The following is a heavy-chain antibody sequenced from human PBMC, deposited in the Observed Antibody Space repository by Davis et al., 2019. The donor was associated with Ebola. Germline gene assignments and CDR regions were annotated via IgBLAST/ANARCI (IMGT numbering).Heavy chain of an antibody. CDR1: GFTFTNYW. CDR2: IKQDGSEK. V-gene: IGHV3-7*01. CDR3: ARDLYYNSLDH. J-gene: IGHJ4*02. Sequence: GESLKISCAASGFTFTNYWMSWVRQAPGKGLEWVANIKQDGSEKYYVDSVKGRFTISRDNANNSLYLQMNSLRAEDTAVYYCARDLYYNSLDHWGQGALVTVSS. D-gene: IGHD1-1*01.